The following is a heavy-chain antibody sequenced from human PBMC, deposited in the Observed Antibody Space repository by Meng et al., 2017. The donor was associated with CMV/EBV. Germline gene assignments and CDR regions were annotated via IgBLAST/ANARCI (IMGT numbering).Heavy chain of an antibody. D-gene: IGHD3-3*01. CDR1: GFTFSSYW. Sequence: GGSLRLSCAASGFTFSSYWMSWVRQAPGKGLEWVANIKQDGSEKYYVDSVKGRFTISRDNAKNSLYLQMNSLRAEDTAVYYCVRGNNYDFWSGDAFDIWGQGTTVTVSS. CDR3: VRGNNYDFWSGDAFDI. CDR2: IKQDGSEK. J-gene: IGHJ3*02. V-gene: IGHV3-7*01.